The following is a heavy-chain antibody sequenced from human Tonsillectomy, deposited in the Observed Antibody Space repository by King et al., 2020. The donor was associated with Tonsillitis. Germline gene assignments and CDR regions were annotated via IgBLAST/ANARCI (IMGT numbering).Heavy chain of an antibody. J-gene: IGHJ4*02. CDR1: GGTFSSYA. Sequence: VQLVQSGAEVKKPGSSVKVSCKASGGTFSSYAISWVRQAPGQGLEWMGGIIPLFGTANYAQKFQGRITIIADESTRTAYMELSSRRSEDTAVYYCARDYYDSSGYWFDYWGRGILVTVSS. CDR2: IIPLFGTA. V-gene: IGHV1-69*01. CDR3: ARDYYDSSGYWFDY. D-gene: IGHD3-22*01.